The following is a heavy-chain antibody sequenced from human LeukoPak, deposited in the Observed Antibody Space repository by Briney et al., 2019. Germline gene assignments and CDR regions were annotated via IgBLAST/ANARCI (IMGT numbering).Heavy chain of an antibody. V-gene: IGHV4-30-2*01. CDR1: GGSISSGGYY. J-gene: IGHJ4*02. Sequence: TSQTLSLTCTVSGGSISSGGYYWSWIRQPPGKGLEWIGYIYHSGSTYYNSSLKSRVTISVDRSKNQFSLKLSSVTAADTAVYYCARAYCSGGSCYDYWGQGTLVTVSS. D-gene: IGHD2-15*01. CDR3: ARAYCSGGSCYDY. CDR2: IYHSGST.